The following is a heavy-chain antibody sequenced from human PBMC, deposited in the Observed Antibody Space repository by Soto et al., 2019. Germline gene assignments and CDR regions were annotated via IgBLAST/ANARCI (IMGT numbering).Heavy chain of an antibody. CDR2: IYATGTT. D-gene: IGHD2-8*01. CDR1: GASISGFY. Sequence: SETLSLTCTVSGASISGFYWSWIRKSAGKGLEWIGRIYATGTTDYNPSLKSRVMMSVDTSKNQVSLKLNSVTTADTAVYYCARDRSTYGGGGTGEVKENWFDPWGPGTLVTVS. V-gene: IGHV4-4*07. CDR3: ARDRSTYGGGGTGEVKENWFDP. J-gene: IGHJ5*02.